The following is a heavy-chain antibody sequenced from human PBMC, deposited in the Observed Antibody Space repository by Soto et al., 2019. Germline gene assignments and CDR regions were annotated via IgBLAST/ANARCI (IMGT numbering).Heavy chain of an antibody. CDR3: ARGRMIVVQLYNWFDP. D-gene: IGHD3-22*01. Sequence: QVQLQQWGAGLLKPSETLSLTCAVYGGSFSGYYWSWIRQPPGKGLEWMGEINHSGSTNYNPSLKSRVTISVDTSKNQFSLKLSSVTAADTAVYYCARGRMIVVQLYNWFDPWGQGTLVTVSS. CDR2: INHSGST. CDR1: GGSFSGYY. J-gene: IGHJ5*02. V-gene: IGHV4-34*01.